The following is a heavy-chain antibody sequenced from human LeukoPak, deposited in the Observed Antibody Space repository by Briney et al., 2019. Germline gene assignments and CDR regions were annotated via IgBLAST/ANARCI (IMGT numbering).Heavy chain of an antibody. D-gene: IGHD5-12*01. CDR1: GFTFSSYG. V-gene: IGHV3-30*18. J-gene: IGHJ4*02. Sequence: GGSLRLSCAASGFTFSSYGMHWVRQAPGKGLEWVAVISYDGSNKNYADSVKGRFTISRDNSKNTLYPQMNSLRAEDTAVYYCAKASTASGYDSPFEYWGQGTLVTVSS. CDR2: ISYDGSNK. CDR3: AKASTASGYDSPFEY.